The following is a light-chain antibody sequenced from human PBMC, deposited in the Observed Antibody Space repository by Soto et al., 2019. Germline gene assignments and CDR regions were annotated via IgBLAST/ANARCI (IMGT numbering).Light chain of an antibody. CDR3: QQSYSTPYS. Sequence: IQMTQSPSSLSASVGDRVTISCRASQGISSYLNWYQQKPGKAPKLLIYAASSLQSGVPSRFSGSGSGTDFTLIISSLQPEDFATYYCQQSYSTPYSFGQGTKVDIK. CDR2: AAS. J-gene: IGKJ2*03. V-gene: IGKV1-39*01. CDR1: QGISSY.